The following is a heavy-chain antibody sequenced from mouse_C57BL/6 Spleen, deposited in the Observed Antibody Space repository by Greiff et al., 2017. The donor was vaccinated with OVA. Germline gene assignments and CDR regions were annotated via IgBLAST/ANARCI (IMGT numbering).Heavy chain of an antibody. CDR1: GYTFTDYN. V-gene: IGHV1-18*01. D-gene: IGHD1-1*01. CDR3: ARRGDYYGSSYDY. Sequence: VQLKESGPELVKPGASVKIPCKASGYTFTDYNMDWVKQSHGKSLEWIGDINPNNGGTIYNQKFKGKATLTVDKSSSTAYMELRSLTSEDTAVYYCARRGDYYGSSYDYWGQGTTLTVSS. CDR2: INPNNGGT. J-gene: IGHJ2*01.